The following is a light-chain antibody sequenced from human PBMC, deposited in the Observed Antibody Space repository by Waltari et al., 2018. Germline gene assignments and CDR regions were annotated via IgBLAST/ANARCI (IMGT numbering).Light chain of an antibody. CDR2: DAS. V-gene: IGKV3-20*01. J-gene: IGKJ4*01. CDR3: QQYGRSPLT. CDR1: QSLRNNS. Sequence: EILLTQSPGTLSLSPGERATLPCRASQSLRNNSLVWYQQKPGQAPRLLIYDASRRATGIPDRFSCSGSGTDFTLTISRLEPEDFAVYFCQQYGRSPLTFGGGTKVEIK.